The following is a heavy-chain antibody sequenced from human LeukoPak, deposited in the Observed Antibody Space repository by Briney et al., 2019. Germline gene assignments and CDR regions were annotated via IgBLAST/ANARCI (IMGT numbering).Heavy chain of an antibody. J-gene: IGHJ4*02. V-gene: IGHV3-23*01. CDR3: AKDHSGTWDYFDY. Sequence: PGGSLRLSCAASGPTFSSYAMSWVRRAPGRGLEWVSTISGNGRNTDYADSVKGRFTISRDNSKSTLYLQINSLRAEDTALYYCAKDHSGTWDYFDYWGQGTLVTVSS. D-gene: IGHD1-26*01. CDR2: ISGNGRNT. CDR1: GPTFSSYA.